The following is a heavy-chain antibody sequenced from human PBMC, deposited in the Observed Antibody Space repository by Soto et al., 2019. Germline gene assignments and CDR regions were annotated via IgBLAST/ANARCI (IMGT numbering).Heavy chain of an antibody. CDR2: IIPALGLT. CDR1: GDTFNKNS. CDR3: ARVVWAKYYFDS. V-gene: IGHV1-69*02. D-gene: IGHD1-26*01. J-gene: IGHJ4*02. Sequence: QVQLVQSGTEVKKPGSSVKVSCKASGDTFNKNSISWVRQAPGQGLEWMGRIIPALGLTDYAEKFQGRQGIVTITANMTTNTTYMELSGLRSEDPAVYYGARVVWAKYYFDSWGQGTLVTVSS.